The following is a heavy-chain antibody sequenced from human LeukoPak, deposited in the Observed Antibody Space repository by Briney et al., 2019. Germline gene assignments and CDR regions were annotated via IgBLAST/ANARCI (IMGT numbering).Heavy chain of an antibody. CDR3: AKYGNSGWVIDN. D-gene: IGHD6-19*01. J-gene: IGHJ4*02. CDR1: GGSIGSDY. Sequence: SETLSLTCTVSGGSIGSDYWTWIRQPPGKGLEYIGYVYYTGGTNYNPSLKSRVTISVDTSKNQFSLKLSSVTAADTAVYFCAKYGNSGWVIDNWGQGTLATVSS. CDR2: VYYTGGT. V-gene: IGHV4-59*08.